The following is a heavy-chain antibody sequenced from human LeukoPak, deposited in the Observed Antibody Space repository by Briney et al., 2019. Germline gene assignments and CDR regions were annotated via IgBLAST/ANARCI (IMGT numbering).Heavy chain of an antibody. J-gene: IGHJ4*02. CDR3: AKDRSIAAANKEFDY. CDR1: GFTFSSYA. CDR2: ISYDGSNK. Sequence: GGSLRLSCAASGFTFSSYAMHWVRQAPGKGLEWVAVISYDGSNKYYADSVKGRFTISRDNSKNTLYLQMNSLRAEDTAVYYCAKDRSIAAANKEFDYWGQGTLVTVSS. D-gene: IGHD6-13*01. V-gene: IGHV3-30*04.